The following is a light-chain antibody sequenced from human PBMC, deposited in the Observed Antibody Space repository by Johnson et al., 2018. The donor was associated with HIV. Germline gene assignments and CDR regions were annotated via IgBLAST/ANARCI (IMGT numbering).Light chain of an antibody. CDR2: DNN. CDR3: GTWDSSLSAYV. Sequence: QSVLTQPPSVSAAPGQKVTISCSGSSSNIGNNYVSWYQQLPGTAPKLLIYDNNKRPSGIPDRFSGSKSGTSATLGITGLQTGDEADYYCGTWDSSLSAYVFRTGTKVTGL. V-gene: IGLV1-51*01. CDR1: SSNIGNNY. J-gene: IGLJ1*01.